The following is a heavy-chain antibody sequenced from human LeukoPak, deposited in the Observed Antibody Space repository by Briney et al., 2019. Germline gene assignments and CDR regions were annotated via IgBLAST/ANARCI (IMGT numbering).Heavy chain of an antibody. Sequence: GASVKVSCTASGYTFTSYGISWVRQAPGQGLEWMGWISAYNGNTNYAQKLQGRVTMTTDTSTSTAYMELRSLRSDDTAVYYCARYEWGSSWYYYYYGMDVWGQGTTVTVSS. J-gene: IGHJ6*02. CDR2: ISAYNGNT. CDR3: ARYEWGSSWYYYYYGMDV. D-gene: IGHD6-13*01. CDR1: GYTFTSYG. V-gene: IGHV1-18*01.